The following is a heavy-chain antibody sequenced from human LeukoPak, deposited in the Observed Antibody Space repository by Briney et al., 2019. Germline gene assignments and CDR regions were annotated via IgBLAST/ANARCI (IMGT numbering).Heavy chain of an antibody. CDR3: ASEPYDSSGTARY. J-gene: IGHJ4*02. D-gene: IGHD3-22*01. CDR1: GYTFTGYY. V-gene: IGHV1-2*06. Sequence: ASVKVSCKASGYTFTGYYMHWVRQAPGQGLEWMGRINPNSGGTNYAQKFQGRVTMTRDTSISTAYMELSRLRSDDTAVYYCASEPYDSSGTARYWGQGILVTVSS. CDR2: INPNSGGT.